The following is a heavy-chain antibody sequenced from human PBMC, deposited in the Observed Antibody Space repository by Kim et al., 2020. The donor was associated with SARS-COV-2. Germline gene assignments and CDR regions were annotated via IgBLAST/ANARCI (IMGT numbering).Heavy chain of an antibody. J-gene: IGHJ4*02. CDR2: ISWNSGSI. CDR1: GFTFDDYA. D-gene: IGHD6-13*01. V-gene: IGHV3-9*01. CDR3: AKDLAAAGLRAGFDY. Sequence: GGSLRLSCAASGFTFDDYAMHWVRQAPGKGLEWVSGISWNSGSIGYADSVKGRFTISRDNAKNSLYLQMNSLRAEDTALYYCAKDLAAAGLRAGFDYWGQGTLVTVSS.